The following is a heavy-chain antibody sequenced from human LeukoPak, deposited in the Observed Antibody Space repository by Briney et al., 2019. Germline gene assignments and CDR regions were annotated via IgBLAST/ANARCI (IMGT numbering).Heavy chain of an antibody. V-gene: IGHV3-48*03. J-gene: IGHJ4*02. CDR3: AREDFFTPHS. CDR1: GFTFSSYE. Sequence: PGGSLRLSCAASGFTFSSYEMNWVRQAPGKGLEWVSYISSSGRTIYYADSVKGRFTISRDNAKRSLYLQMDSLRAEDTAVYFCAREDFFTPHSWGQGTLVTVSS. CDR2: ISSSGRTI. D-gene: IGHD3/OR15-3a*01.